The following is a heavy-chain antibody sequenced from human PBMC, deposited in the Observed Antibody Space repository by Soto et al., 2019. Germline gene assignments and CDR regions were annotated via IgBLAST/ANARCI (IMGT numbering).Heavy chain of an antibody. J-gene: IGHJ4*02. D-gene: IGHD2-2*01. CDR3: ARGGRCSSTSCFTGYFDY. CDR1: GYSFTSYW. V-gene: IGHV5-51*01. CDR2: IYPGDSDT. Sequence: GESLKISCKGSGYSFTSYWIGWVRQMPGKGLEWMGIIYPGDSDTRYSPSFQGQVTISADKSISTAYLQWSSLKASDTAMYYCARGGRCSSTSCFTGYFDYWGQGTLVTVSS.